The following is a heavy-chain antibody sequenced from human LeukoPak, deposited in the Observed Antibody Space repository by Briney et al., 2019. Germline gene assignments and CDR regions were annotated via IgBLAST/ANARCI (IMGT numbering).Heavy chain of an antibody. V-gene: IGHV4-4*07. Sequence: SETLSLTCTVSGGSISNSYWSWIRQPAGKGLEWIGRIYTSGSTNYNPSLKSRVTMSVDTSKNQFSLKLSSVTAADTAVYYCANGANSGSYFEDWGQGTLVTVSS. CDR2: IYTSGST. J-gene: IGHJ4*02. D-gene: IGHD1-26*01. CDR3: ANGANSGSYFED. CDR1: GGSISNSY.